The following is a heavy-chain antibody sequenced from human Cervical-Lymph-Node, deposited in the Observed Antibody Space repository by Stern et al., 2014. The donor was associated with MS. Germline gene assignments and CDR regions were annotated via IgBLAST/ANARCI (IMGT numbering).Heavy chain of an antibody. CDR1: GFTFSTYS. V-gene: IGHV3-21*01. D-gene: IGHD6-6*01. J-gene: IGHJ4*02. Sequence: EVQLVESGGGLVKPGGSLRLSCAASGFTFSTYSMNWVRQAPGKGLEWVSSISSSSSYIYYADSVKGRFTISRDNAKNSLYLQMNSLRAEDTAVYYCARDRTYSSSPYYFDYWGQGTLVTVSS. CDR2: ISSSSSYI. CDR3: ARDRTYSSSPYYFDY.